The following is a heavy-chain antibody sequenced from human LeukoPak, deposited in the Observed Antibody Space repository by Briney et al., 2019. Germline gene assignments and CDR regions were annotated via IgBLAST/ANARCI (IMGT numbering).Heavy chain of an antibody. J-gene: IGHJ4*02. CDR3: ARRRAVAGYYYFDY. CDR2: IYPPDYNN. Sequence: GGALETSFKSSGFRYNNYWIGRVRPRPGKGVEGMGIIYPPDYNNRLSPSFEGQVTISEDKSIRTAYLQWRSRKASDTAIYYCARRRAVAGYYYFDYWGQGTLVTVSS. CDR1: GFRYNNYW. V-gene: IGHV5-51*01. D-gene: IGHD6-19*01.